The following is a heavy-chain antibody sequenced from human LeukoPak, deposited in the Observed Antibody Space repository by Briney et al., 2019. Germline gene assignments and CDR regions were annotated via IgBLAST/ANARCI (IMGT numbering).Heavy chain of an antibody. CDR3: ARAAVTTFYPSYFDY. V-gene: IGHV4-59*12. D-gene: IGHD4-17*01. J-gene: IGHJ4*02. CDR2: IYYSGST. CDR1: GGSISSYY. Sequence: SETLSLTCTVSGGSISSYYWSWIRQPPGKGLEWIGYIYYSGSTNYNPSLKSRVTISVDRSKNQFSLKLSSVTAADTAVYYCARAAVTTFYPSYFDYWGQGTLVTVSS.